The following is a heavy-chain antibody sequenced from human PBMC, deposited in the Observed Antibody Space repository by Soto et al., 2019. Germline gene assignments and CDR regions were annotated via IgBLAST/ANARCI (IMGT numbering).Heavy chain of an antibody. D-gene: IGHD2-2*01. Sequence: GGSLRLSCAASGFTFSSYAMSWVRQAPGKGLEWVSAISGSGGSTYYADSVKGRFTISRDNSKNTLYLQMNSLRAEDTAVYYCAKDKDIVVVPAALNYFDYWGQGTLVTVSS. CDR1: GFTFSSYA. J-gene: IGHJ4*02. CDR3: AKDKDIVVVPAALNYFDY. V-gene: IGHV3-23*01. CDR2: ISGSGGST.